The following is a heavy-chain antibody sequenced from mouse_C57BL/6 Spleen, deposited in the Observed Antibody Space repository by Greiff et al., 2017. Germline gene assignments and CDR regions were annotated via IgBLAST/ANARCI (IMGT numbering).Heavy chain of an antibody. CDR2: IYPGSGST. V-gene: IGHV1-55*01. J-gene: IGHJ1*03. D-gene: IGHD1-1*01. CDR3: ARGLVATKYFDV. CDR1: GYTFTSYW. Sequence: QVQLQQPGAELVKPGASVKMSCKASGYTFTSYWITWVKQRPGQGLEWIGEIYPGSGSTNYNEKFKGKATLTVDTSSSTAYMQLSSLTSEDSAFYYCARGLVATKYFDVWGTGTTVTVSS.